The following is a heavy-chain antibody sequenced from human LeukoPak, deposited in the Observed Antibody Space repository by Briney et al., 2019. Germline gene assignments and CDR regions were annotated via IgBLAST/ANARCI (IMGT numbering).Heavy chain of an antibody. Sequence: ASVKVSCKASGYTFTSYYMHWVRQAPGQGLEWMGIINPSGGSTSYAQKFQGRVTMTRDTSTSTVYMELSSLRSEDMAVYYCARYSSSSWYPNAFDIWGQGTMVTVSS. CDR1: GYTFTSYY. V-gene: IGHV1-46*01. CDR3: ARYSSSSWYPNAFDI. CDR2: INPSGGST. J-gene: IGHJ3*02. D-gene: IGHD6-13*01.